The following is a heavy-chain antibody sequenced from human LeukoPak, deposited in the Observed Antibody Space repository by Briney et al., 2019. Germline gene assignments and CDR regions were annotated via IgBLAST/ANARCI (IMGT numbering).Heavy chain of an antibody. V-gene: IGHV3-30-3*01. J-gene: IGHJ6*02. CDR2: MSYDGSNE. Sequence: GGSLRLSCAASGFTFSNFAMHWVRQAPGKGLEWVAVMSYDGSNEYYTDSVKGRFTVSRDNSKNRLYLQMNSLRAEDTAVYYCAKDLYSGYDVNTYYYYGMDVWGQGTTVTVSS. D-gene: IGHD5-12*01. CDR3: AKDLYSGYDVNTYYYYGMDV. CDR1: GFTFSNFA.